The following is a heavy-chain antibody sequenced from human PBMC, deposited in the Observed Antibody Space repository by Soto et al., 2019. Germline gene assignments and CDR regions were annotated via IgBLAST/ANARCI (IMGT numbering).Heavy chain of an antibody. Sequence: QVQLVESGGGVVLPGRSLRVSCAASGFTFSTYDMHWVRQAPGKGLEWVAFSSYDGGKEFYADSVKARFTLSRDNSQNTMYLEMNNLRPDYTAVYLCARGAKSTRSGVVVSPSFDPLCQGTLVTVSS. CDR2: SSYDGGKE. CDR1: GFTFSTYD. V-gene: IGHV3-30*03. D-gene: IGHD3-3*01. CDR3: ARGAKSTRSGVVVSPSFDP. J-gene: IGHJ5*02.